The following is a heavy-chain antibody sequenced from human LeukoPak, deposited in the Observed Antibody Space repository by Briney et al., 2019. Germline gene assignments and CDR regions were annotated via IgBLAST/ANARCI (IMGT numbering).Heavy chain of an antibody. CDR3: ARGGEMAAVDY. CDR1: GGSISSGDYY. Sequence: SETLSLTCTVSGGSISSGDYYWSWIRQPPGKGLEWIGEINHSGSTNYNPSLRSRVTISVDTSKNQFSLKLSSVTAADTAVYYCARGGEMAAVDYWGQGTLVTVSS. J-gene: IGHJ4*02. CDR2: INHSGST. D-gene: IGHD5-24*01. V-gene: IGHV4-39*07.